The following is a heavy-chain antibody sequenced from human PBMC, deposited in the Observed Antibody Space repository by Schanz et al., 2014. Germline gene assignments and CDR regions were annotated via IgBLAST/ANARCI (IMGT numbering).Heavy chain of an antibody. Sequence: QVQLVESGGGLVKPGGSLRLSCVASGFTFSDYYMSWIRQAPGKGLEWVSYISSSSSYTNYADSVKGRFTISRDNAKNSLYLQMNSLRAEDTAVYYCARSYSSGWYPYYYGVDVWGQGTTVTVSS. V-gene: IGHV3-11*06. CDR1: GFTFSDYY. J-gene: IGHJ6*02. D-gene: IGHD6-19*01. CDR3: ARSYSSGWYPYYYGVDV. CDR2: ISSSSSYT.